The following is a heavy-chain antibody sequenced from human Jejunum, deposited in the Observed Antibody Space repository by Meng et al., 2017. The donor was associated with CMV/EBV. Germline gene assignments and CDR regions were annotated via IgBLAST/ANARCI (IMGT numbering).Heavy chain of an antibody. J-gene: IGHJ3*01. CDR3: ARDRGCSLTSCDKGGDACDV. V-gene: IGHV3-7*01. CDR2: IKRDGSEK. CDR1: SYW. D-gene: IGHD2-2*02. Sequence: SYWMSWVRQAPGKGPEWMANIKRDGSEKYYVDSVKARFTISRDNAKNSLYLQMNSLRAEDTAVYYCARDRGCSLTSCDKGGDACDVWGLGTMVTVS.